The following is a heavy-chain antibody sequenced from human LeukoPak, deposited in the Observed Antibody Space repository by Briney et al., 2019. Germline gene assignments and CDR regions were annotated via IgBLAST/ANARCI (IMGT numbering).Heavy chain of an antibody. CDR2: IYYSGST. CDR3: ARPWCSSTSCLDP. V-gene: IGHV4-39*01. Sequence: PSETLSLTCTVSGDSMSSSHYCWGWIRQPPGKGLEWIGSIYYSGSTYYNPSLKSRVTMSVDTSKNQFSLKLSSVTAADTAVYYCARPWCSSTSCLDPWGQGTLVTVSS. CDR1: GDSMSSSHYC. J-gene: IGHJ5*02. D-gene: IGHD2-2*01.